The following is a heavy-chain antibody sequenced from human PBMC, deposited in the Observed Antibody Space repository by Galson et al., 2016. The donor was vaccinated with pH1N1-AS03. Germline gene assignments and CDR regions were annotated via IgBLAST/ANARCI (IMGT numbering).Heavy chain of an antibody. CDR1: GSTFSTYG. CDR2: IRNDGSKK. J-gene: IGHJ4*02. CDR3: ATPLNIRDGSWPPFGY. Sequence: SLRLSCAASGSTFSTYGMHWVRQAPGKGLDWVSFIRNDGSKKNYADSVKGRFTISRDNSKSTLYLQMNSLRTGDTAVYYCATPLNIRDGSWPPFGYWGQGTLVTVSS. V-gene: IGHV3-30*02. D-gene: IGHD3-16*01.